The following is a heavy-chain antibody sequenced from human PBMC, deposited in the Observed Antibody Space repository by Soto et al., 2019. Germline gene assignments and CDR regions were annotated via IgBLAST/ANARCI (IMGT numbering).Heavy chain of an antibody. D-gene: IGHD2-15*01. CDR3: ARVYCSGGSCYSIDY. J-gene: IGHJ4*02. V-gene: IGHV1-46*03. CDR2: INPSGGSS. CDR1: GYTFTSYF. Sequence: QVQLVQSGAEVKKPGASVKVSCKASGYTFTSYFMHWVRQAPGQGLAWVGRINPSGGSSSYAQKCQGRVTMTRDTSTSTVYMELSSLRSEDTAVYYCARVYCSGGSCYSIDYWGQGTLVTVSS.